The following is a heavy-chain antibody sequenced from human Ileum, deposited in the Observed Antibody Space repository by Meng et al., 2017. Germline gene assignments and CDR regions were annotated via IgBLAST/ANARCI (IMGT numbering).Heavy chain of an antibody. Sequence: GESLKISCAAPGFTFSGFSMNWVRQAPGKGLEWVSSISSTSNYIYYANSVKGRFTISRDNSKNSLFLQMNSLRAEDTAVYYCARDHSFGSGSSKMADWGQGTLVTVSS. CDR1: GFTFSGFS. V-gene: IGHV3-21*01. CDR2: ISSTSNYI. J-gene: IGHJ4*02. CDR3: ARDHSFGSGSSKMAD. D-gene: IGHD3-10*01.